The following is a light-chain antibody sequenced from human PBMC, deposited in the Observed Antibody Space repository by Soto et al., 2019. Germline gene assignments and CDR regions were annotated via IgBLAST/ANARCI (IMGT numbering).Light chain of an antibody. V-gene: IGKV1-39*01. CDR3: QHSYSTTWT. J-gene: IGKJ1*01. Sequence: DIQMTQSPTSLSASVGDRVTITCRASQSISDYLNWYQQKPGKAPKVLIYAASNLQSGVPSRFSGSGSGTDFTLTISSLQPEDFATYYCQHSYSTTWTFGQGTKVEIK. CDR2: AAS. CDR1: QSISDY.